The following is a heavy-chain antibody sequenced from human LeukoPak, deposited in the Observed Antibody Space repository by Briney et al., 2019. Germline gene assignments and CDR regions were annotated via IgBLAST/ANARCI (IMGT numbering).Heavy chain of an antibody. J-gene: IGHJ5*02. D-gene: IGHD3-10*01. CDR1: GFTFSSYA. CDR3: AKWEFQEILDP. V-gene: IGHV3-23*01. CDR2: ISGNGGSI. Sequence: GGSLRLSCAASGFTFSSYAMSWVRQAPGKGLEWVSGISGNGGSIYYADSVKGRFTISRDNSKNTLYLQMNSLRAEDTAIYYCAKWEFQEILDPWGQGTLVTVSS.